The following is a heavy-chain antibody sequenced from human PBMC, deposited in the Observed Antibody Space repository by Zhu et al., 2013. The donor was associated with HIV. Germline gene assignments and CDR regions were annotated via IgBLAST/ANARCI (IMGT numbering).Heavy chain of an antibody. CDR3: ASRDGYCSSTSCYHWFDP. D-gene: IGHD2-2*01. Sequence: QVQLVQSGAEVKKPGSSVKVSCKASGGTFSSYAISWVRQAPGQGLEWMGGIIPIFGTANYAQKFQGRVTITADKSTSTAYMELSSLRSEDTAVYYCASRDGYCSSTSCYHWFDPWGQGTLVTVSS. CDR2: IIPIFGTA. CDR1: GGTFSSYA. J-gene: IGHJ5*02. V-gene: IGHV1-69*06.